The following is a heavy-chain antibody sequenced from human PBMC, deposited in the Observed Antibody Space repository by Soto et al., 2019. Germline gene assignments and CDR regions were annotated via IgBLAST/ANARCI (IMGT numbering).Heavy chain of an antibody. V-gene: IGHV1-18*04. J-gene: IGHJ5*02. D-gene: IGHD6-13*01. CDR1: GYTFPNYG. Sequence: ASVKVSCKASGYTFPNYGISWVRQAPGQGLEWVDWRCPYNGNPNYAQRLQGRGTMTTDTSTRTAYMELRSLRSDDTAVYYCARHPAAPSTPGQLTRVNWFDRWGQGTLVTVSS. CDR2: RCPYNGNP. CDR3: ARHPAAPSTPGQLTRVNWFDR.